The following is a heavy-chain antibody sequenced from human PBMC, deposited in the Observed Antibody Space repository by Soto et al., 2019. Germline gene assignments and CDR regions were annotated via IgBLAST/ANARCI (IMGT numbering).Heavy chain of an antibody. CDR3: AKLNQPGIAVAGTFDY. CDR2: ISGSGGST. J-gene: IGHJ4*02. Sequence: GGSLRLSCAASGFTFSSYAMSWVRQAPGKGLEWVSAISGSGGSTYYADSVKGRFTISRDNSKNTLYLQMNSLRAEDTAVYYCAKLNQPGIAVAGTFDYWGQGTLVTVSS. CDR1: GFTFSSYA. D-gene: IGHD6-19*01. V-gene: IGHV3-23*01.